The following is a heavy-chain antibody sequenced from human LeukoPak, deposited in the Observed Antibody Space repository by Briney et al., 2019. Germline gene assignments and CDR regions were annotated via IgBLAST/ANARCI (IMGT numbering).Heavy chain of an antibody. V-gene: IGHV3-30*18. CDR2: ISYDGSNK. CDR1: GFTFSSYG. Sequence: PGGSLRLSCAASGFTFSSYGMHWVRQAPGKGLEWVAVISYDGSNKYYADSVKGRFTISRDNSKNTLYLQMNSLRAEDTAVYYCAKDPMKSYDFWSGRDYWGQGTLVTVSS. J-gene: IGHJ4*02. CDR3: AKDPMKSYDFWSGRDY. D-gene: IGHD3-3*01.